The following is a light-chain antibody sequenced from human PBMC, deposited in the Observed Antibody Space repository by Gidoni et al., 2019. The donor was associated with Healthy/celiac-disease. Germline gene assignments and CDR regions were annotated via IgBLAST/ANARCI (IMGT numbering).Light chain of an antibody. CDR3: QQRSNWPPL. CDR1: QSVSSY. CDR2: DAS. Sequence: EMVLTQSPATLSLSPGERATLSCRASQSVSSYLAWYQQNPGQAPRLLIYDASNRATGIPARFSGSVSGTDFTLTISSLEPEDFAVYYCQQRSNWPPLFGGGTKVEIK. J-gene: IGKJ4*01. V-gene: IGKV3-11*01.